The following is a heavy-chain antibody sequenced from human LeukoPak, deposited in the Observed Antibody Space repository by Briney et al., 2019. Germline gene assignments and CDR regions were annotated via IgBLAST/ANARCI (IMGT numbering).Heavy chain of an antibody. CDR2: VYYSGST. J-gene: IGHJ3*01. V-gene: IGHV4-59*02. CDR1: GGSVTNYY. D-gene: IGHD4/OR15-4a*01. Sequence: SETLSLTCTVSGGSVTNYYWRWIRQAPGKGMELIGYVYYSGSTNYKPSLKSRLIISVDTAKNQLSLDLSTVTARDTALYYCARLGCASANCPRRNAFDLGGQGTKVTVSP. CDR3: ARLGCASANCPRRNAFDL.